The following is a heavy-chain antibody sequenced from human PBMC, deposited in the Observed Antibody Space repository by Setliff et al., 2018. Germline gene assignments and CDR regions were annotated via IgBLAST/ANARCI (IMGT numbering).Heavy chain of an antibody. V-gene: IGHV3-43D*04. CDR3: ARTVLWFGQGGFDS. D-gene: IGHD3-10*01. CDR2: ISWDGGST. Sequence: AGGSLRLSCATSGFTFDDYAMHWVRQAPGKGLEWVSLISWDGGSTYYADSVKGRFTISRDNSKNSLYLQMNSLRAEDTAIYYCARTVLWFGQGGFDSWGQGTLVTVSS. J-gene: IGHJ4*02. CDR1: GFTFDDYA.